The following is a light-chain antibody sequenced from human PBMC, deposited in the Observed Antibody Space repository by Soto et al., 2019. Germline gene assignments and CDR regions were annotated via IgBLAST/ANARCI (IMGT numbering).Light chain of an antibody. CDR1: SSDVGGYKY. CDR2: EVS. CDR3: SSYAGSNNPFV. V-gene: IGLV2-8*01. J-gene: IGLJ1*01. Sequence: QSALTQPPSASGSPGQSVTISCTGTSSDVGGYKYVSWYQQHPGKAPKLMIYEVSKRPSGVPDRFSGSKSGNTASLTVSGLQAEDEADYYCSSYAGSNNPFVFGTGTKVPVL.